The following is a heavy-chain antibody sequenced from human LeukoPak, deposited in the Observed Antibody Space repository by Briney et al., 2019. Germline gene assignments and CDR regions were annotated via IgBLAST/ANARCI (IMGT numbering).Heavy chain of an antibody. V-gene: IGHV4-61*01. CDR2: IYYSGST. CDR3: ARGGGRDSGRENDY. J-gene: IGHJ4*02. D-gene: IGHD1-26*01. CDR1: GGSINSNNYY. Sequence: SETLSLTCTVSGGSINSNNYYWSWIRQPPGKGLEWIGYIYYSGSTNYNPSLKSRVTISVDTSKNQFSLKLSSVTAADTAVYYCARGGGRDSGRENDYWGQGTLVTVSS.